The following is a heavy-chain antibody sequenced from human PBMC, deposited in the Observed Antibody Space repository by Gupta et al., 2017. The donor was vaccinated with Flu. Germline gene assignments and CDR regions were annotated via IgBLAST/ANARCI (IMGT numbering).Heavy chain of an antibody. Sequence: QVQLVQSGGGLVQPGWSLRLSCAASGLTFSDSGMHWGRKAPGKGLEWMAVMSDDGSNQWYADSVRGRFTISRDNSKNTLFLQMNSLRADDTAVYYCAKGGRHNWNYDGDYWGQGTLVAVSS. CDR3: AKGGRHNWNYDGDY. V-gene: IGHV3-30*18. CDR1: GLTFSDSG. D-gene: IGHD1-7*01. CDR2: MSDDGSNQ. J-gene: IGHJ4*02.